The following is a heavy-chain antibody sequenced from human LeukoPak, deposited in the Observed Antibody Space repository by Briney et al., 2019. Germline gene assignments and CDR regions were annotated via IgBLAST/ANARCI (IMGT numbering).Heavy chain of an antibody. CDR2: ISGSGDRT. CDR3: AKGYYGSGSYGWFDY. Sequence: GSLRLSCAASGFTFSSSAMSWVRQAPGKGLEWVSTISGSGDRTYYADSVKGRFTISRDNSKNTLFLHMNSLRAEDTAVYSCAKGYYGSGSYGWFDYWGQGTLVTVSS. J-gene: IGHJ4*02. V-gene: IGHV3-23*01. CDR1: GFTFSSSA. D-gene: IGHD3-10*01.